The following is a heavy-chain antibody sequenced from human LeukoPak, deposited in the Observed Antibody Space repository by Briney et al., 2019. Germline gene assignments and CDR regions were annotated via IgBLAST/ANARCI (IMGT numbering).Heavy chain of an antibody. CDR1: GFTFSSYW. D-gene: IGHD5-18*01. CDR3: ARVGGYNYAQEGYYYFGMDV. CDR2: IKQDGSEK. V-gene: IGHV3-7*01. J-gene: IGHJ6*02. Sequence: GSLRLSCAVSGFTFSSYWMTWVRQAPGKGLAWVAHIKQDGSEKEYVDSVKGRFTISRDNAKSSLYLQLNSLRDEDTAVYYCARVGGYNYAQEGYYYFGMDVWGQGTTVTVSS.